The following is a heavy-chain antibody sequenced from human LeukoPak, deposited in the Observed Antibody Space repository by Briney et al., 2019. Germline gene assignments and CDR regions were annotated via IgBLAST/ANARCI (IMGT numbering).Heavy chain of an antibody. CDR3: ARSGYYAFDI. J-gene: IGHJ3*02. Sequence: PSETLSLTCTVSDGSISSGGFPWSWVRQHPGKGLEWIGYIYDNGRTKYNSSLKSRLTMSVDPSNNQFSLKLTSVTAADTAVYYCARSGYYAFDIWGQGTMVTVSS. V-gene: IGHV4-31*03. D-gene: IGHD3-3*01. CDR1: DGSISSGGFP. CDR2: IYDNGRT.